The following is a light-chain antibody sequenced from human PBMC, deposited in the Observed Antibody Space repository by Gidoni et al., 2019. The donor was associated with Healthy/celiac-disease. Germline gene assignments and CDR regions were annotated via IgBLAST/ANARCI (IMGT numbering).Light chain of an antibody. CDR2: DAS. CDR3: QRRSNWPT. CDR1: QSVSSY. J-gene: IGKJ1*01. Sequence: EIVLTQSPATLPLSPGERATLSCRASQSVSSYLAWYQQKPGQAPRLLIYDASNRATGIPARFSGSGSGTDFTLTISSLEPEDFAVYYCQRRSNWPTFSQGTKVEIK. V-gene: IGKV3-11*01.